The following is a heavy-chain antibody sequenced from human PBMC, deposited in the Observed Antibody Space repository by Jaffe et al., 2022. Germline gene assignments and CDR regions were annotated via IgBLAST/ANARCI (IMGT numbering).Heavy chain of an antibody. V-gene: IGHV4-61*02. J-gene: IGHJ6*03. CDR1: GGSISSGSYY. Sequence: QVQLQESGPGLVKPSQTLSLTCTVSGGSISSGSYYWSWIRQPAGKGLEWIGRIYTSGSTNYNPSLKSRVTISVDTSKNQFSLKLSSVTAADTAVYYCARGGIAAAGSSYYYYMDVWGKGTTVTVSS. CDR2: IYTSGST. D-gene: IGHD6-13*01. CDR3: ARGGIAAAGSSYYYYMDV.